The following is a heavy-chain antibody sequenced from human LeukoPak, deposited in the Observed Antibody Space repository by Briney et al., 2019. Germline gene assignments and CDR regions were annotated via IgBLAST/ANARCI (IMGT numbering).Heavy chain of an antibody. D-gene: IGHD3-22*01. J-gene: IGHJ4*02. CDR1: GFTFDDYA. V-gene: IGHV3-43*02. Sequence: GGSLRLSCAASGFTFDDYAMHWVRQAPGKGLEWVSLISGDGGSTYYADSVKGRFTISRDNSKNSLYLQMNSLRTEDTALYYCEKDAHYYDSSGYYPDWGQGTLVTVSS. CDR2: ISGDGGST. CDR3: EKDAHYYDSSGYYPD.